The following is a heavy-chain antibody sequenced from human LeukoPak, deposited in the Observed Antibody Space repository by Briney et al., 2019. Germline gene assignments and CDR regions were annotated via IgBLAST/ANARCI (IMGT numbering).Heavy chain of an antibody. J-gene: IGHJ4*02. CDR1: GYTFTCYY. Sequence: ASVKVSFKASGYTFTCYYMHWVRQAPGQGLEWMGWIYPNSGATKYAQKFQGRVTMTRDTSISTAYMELSGLRSDDTAVYYCGTLLSNGPFDYWGQGSLVTVSS. CDR2: IYPNSGAT. V-gene: IGHV1-2*02. CDR3: GTLLSNGPFDY.